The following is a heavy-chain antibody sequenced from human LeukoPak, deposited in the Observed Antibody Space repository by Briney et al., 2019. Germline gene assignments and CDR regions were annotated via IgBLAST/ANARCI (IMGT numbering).Heavy chain of an antibody. CDR3: ARGVDSAIDW. Sequence: GGPLRLSCAASGFTFSSYWMNWVRQAPGKGLEWVANINGDGRDKYYVGSVRGRFTISRDNADNALYLQMNSLRGDDTAVYYCARGVDSAIDWWGQGTLVTVSS. D-gene: IGHD3-9*01. J-gene: IGHJ4*02. CDR2: INGDGRDK. CDR1: GFTFSSYW. V-gene: IGHV3-7*01.